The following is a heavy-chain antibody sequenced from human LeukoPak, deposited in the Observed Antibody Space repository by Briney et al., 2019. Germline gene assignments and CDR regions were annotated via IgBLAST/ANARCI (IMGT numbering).Heavy chain of an antibody. V-gene: IGHV1-2*02. D-gene: IGHD1-1*01. CDR1: GYTFTGYY. J-gene: IGHJ3*02. CDR2: INPNSGDT. CDR3: ARPWNGHISDAFDI. Sequence: ASVKVSCKASGYTFTGYYMHWVRQAPGQGLEWMGWINPNSGDTNYAQKFQGRVTMTRDTSTSTAYMELRSLRSDDTAVYYCARPWNGHISDAFDIWGQGTMVTVSS.